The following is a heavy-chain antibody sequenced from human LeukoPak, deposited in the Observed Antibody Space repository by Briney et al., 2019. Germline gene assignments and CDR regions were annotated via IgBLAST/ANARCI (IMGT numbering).Heavy chain of an antibody. V-gene: IGHV4-34*01. CDR2: INQSGST. CDR1: GGSFSDYD. J-gene: IGHJ4*02. CDR3: ARFRPGASGWYSEFDS. D-gene: IGHD6-19*01. Sequence: PSETLSLTCAVYGGSFSDYDWSWIRQPPGKGLEWIGEINQSGSTNCDPSLKSRVSMSIDTSKSQFSLNLRSVTAADTAVYYCARFRPGASGWYSEFDSWGQGTLVTVSS.